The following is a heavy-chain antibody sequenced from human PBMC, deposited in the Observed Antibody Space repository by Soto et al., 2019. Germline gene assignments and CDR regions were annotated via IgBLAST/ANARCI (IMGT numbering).Heavy chain of an antibody. Sequence: QVRLVQSGDAVKKPGASVKVSCKASGYTFTSYYMHWVRQAPGQGLEWMGIINPSGGSTSYAQKFQGRVTMTRDTSTSTVYMELSSLRSEDTAVYYCARDNSGVAAAGTGGYFDYWGQGTLVTVSS. CDR2: INPSGGST. CDR3: ARDNSGVAAAGTGGYFDY. J-gene: IGHJ4*02. V-gene: IGHV1-46*03. D-gene: IGHD6-13*01. CDR1: GYTFTSYY.